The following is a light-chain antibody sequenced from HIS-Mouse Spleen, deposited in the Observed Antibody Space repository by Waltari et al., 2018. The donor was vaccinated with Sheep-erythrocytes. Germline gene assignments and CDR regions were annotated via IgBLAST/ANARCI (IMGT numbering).Light chain of an antibody. CDR3: MQGTHWLYT. CDR2: KVS. Sequence: DVVMTQSPLSLPVTLGQPASISCRSSQSLVYSDGNTYLNWFQQRPGQSPRHLIYKVSNRDSGVPDRFSGSGSGTDFTLKISRVEAEDVGVYYCMQGTHWLYTFGQGTKLEIK. V-gene: IGKV2-30*01. CDR1: QSLVYSDGNTY. J-gene: IGKJ2*01.